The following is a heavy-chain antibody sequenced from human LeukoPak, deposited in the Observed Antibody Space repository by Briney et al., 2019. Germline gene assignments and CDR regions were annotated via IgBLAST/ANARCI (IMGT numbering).Heavy chain of an antibody. V-gene: IGHV3-21*01. CDR3: ARDSWGIVVVPAALDY. Sequence: GGSLRLSCAASGFTFSSYSMNWVRQASGKGLEWVSSISSSSSYIYYADSVKGRFTISRDNAKNSLYLQMNSLRAEDTAVYYCARDSWGIVVVPAALDYWGQGTLVTVSS. D-gene: IGHD2-2*01. J-gene: IGHJ4*02. CDR2: ISSSSSYI. CDR1: GFTFSSYS.